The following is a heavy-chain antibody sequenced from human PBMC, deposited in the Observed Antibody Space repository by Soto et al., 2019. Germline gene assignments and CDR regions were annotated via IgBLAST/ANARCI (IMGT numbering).Heavy chain of an antibody. D-gene: IGHD3-9*01. CDR3: ARDRRCGVFRYFYWYRGYFAY. CDR1: GYTFTVYY. Sequence: QVQLVQSGAEVKKPGASLKVSCKASGYTFTVYYMHWVRKAPGQGLEWMGWINPNSGGTNYEQKFQGRVTMTRDTSISTAYMELGRLRSDDTAVYYCARDRRCGVFRYFYWYRGYFAYWGQGTLVTVS. J-gene: IGHJ4*02. V-gene: IGHV1-2*02. CDR2: INPNSGGT.